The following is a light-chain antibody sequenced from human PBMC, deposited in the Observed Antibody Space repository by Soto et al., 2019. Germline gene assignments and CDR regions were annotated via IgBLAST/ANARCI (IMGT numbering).Light chain of an antibody. CDR1: QSVSSSY. Sequence: EIVLTQSPGTLSLSPGERATLSCRASQSVSSSYLAWYQQKPGQAPRLLIYGASSRATGIPDRFSGSGSGTDFTLTISSLQPDDFATYYCLQYNSYWTFGQGTKVDIK. J-gene: IGKJ1*01. V-gene: IGKV3-20*01. CDR2: GAS. CDR3: LQYNSYWT.